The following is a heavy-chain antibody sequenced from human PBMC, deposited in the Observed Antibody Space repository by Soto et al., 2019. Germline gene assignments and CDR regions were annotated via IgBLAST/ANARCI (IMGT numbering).Heavy chain of an antibody. CDR2: IYHSGST. Sequence: TSETLSLTCAVSGGSISSGGYSWSWIRQPPGKGLEWIGYIYHSGSTYYNPSLKSRVTISVDRSKNQFSLKLSSVTAADTAVYYCARAPIYCSSTSCYFWFDPWGQGTLVTVSS. D-gene: IGHD2-2*01. CDR1: GGSISSGGYS. CDR3: ARAPIYCSSTSCYFWFDP. J-gene: IGHJ5*02. V-gene: IGHV4-30-2*01.